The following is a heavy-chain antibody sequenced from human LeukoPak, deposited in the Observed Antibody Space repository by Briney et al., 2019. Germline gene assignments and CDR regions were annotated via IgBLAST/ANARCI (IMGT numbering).Heavy chain of an antibody. CDR3: TSSSSWYQDGAFDI. D-gene: IGHD6-13*01. J-gene: IGHJ3*02. CDR1: GFTFSSYA. Sequence: PGGSLRLSCAASGFTFSSYAMSWFRQAPGKGLEWVGFIRSKAYGGATEYAASVKGRFTISRDDSKSIAYLQMNSLKTEDTAVYYCTSSSSWYQDGAFDIWGQGTMVTVSS. CDR2: IRSKAYGGAT. V-gene: IGHV3-49*03.